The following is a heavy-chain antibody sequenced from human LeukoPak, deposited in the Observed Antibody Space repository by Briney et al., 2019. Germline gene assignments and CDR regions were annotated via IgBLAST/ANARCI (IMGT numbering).Heavy chain of an antibody. J-gene: IGHJ4*02. CDR3: AKVVGGGDY. Sequence: GRSLRLSCAASGFTFSSYAMSWVRQAPGKGLEWASAISGSGASTYYADSVKGRFTISRDNSKNTLYLQMNSLRAEDTAVYYCAKVVGGGDYWGQGTLVTVSS. V-gene: IGHV3-23*01. CDR1: GFTFSSYA. CDR2: ISGSGAST.